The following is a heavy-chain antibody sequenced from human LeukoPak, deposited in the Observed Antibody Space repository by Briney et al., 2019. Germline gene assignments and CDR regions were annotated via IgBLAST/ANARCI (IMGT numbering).Heavy chain of an antibody. CDR2: IYYSGST. D-gene: IGHD3-22*01. CDR3: ARRIYYDSSGHHDAFDI. CDR1: GDSINSYY. Sequence: SETLSLTCTVSGDSINSYYWSWIRQPPGKGLEWIGYIYYSGSTNYNPSLKSRVTISGDTSKNQFSLKLSSVTAADTAVYYCARRIYYDSSGHHDAFDIWGQGTMVTVSS. V-gene: IGHV4-59*08. J-gene: IGHJ3*02.